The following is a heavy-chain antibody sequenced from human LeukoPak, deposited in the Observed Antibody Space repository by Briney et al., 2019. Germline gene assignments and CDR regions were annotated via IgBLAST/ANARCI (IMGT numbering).Heavy chain of an antibody. CDR3: ARMGTPTYYDYVWGSYRPYYFDY. D-gene: IGHD3-16*02. CDR1: GFTFSNYE. V-gene: IGHV3-48*03. Sequence: GGSLRLSCTASGFTFSNYEMNWLRQAPGKGLEWVSYISSSGSTIYYADSVKGRFTISRDNAKNSLYLQMNSLRAEDTAVYYCARMGTPTYYDYVWGSYRPYYFDYWGQGTLVTVSS. CDR2: ISSSGSTI. J-gene: IGHJ4*02.